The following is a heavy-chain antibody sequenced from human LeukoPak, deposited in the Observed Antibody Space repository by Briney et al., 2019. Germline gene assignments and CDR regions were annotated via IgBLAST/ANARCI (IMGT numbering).Heavy chain of an antibody. D-gene: IGHD3-22*01. J-gene: IGHJ3*02. CDR3: ARARTTMIVPSVHFRRIEAFDI. Sequence: SETLSLTCAVYGGSFSDYYWSWISQPPGKGLEWIGEINHSGSTNYNPSLKSRVTISVDTSKNQFSLKLSSVTAADTAVYYCARARTTMIVPSVHFRRIEAFDIWGQGTMVTACS. V-gene: IGHV4-34*01. CDR1: GGSFSDYY. CDR2: INHSGST.